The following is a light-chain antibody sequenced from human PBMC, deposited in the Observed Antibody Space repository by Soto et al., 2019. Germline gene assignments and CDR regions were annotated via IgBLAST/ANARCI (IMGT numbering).Light chain of an antibody. CDR2: YAS. CDR1: QRVTNSY. CDR3: QQTYNSSPYT. Sequence: EIVLTQSPGTLSLSPGERATLSCRASQRVTNSYSAWYQQKPGQAPRLLIYYASSRATGIPDRFSGSGSGTDFTLTISRLEPEDFAIYFCQQTYNSSPYTFGQGTKLEIK. J-gene: IGKJ2*01. V-gene: IGKV3D-20*02.